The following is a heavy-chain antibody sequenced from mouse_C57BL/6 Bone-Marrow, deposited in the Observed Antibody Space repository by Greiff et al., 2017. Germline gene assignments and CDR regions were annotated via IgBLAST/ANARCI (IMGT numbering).Heavy chain of an antibody. Sequence: VQLQQPGAELVKPGASVKMSCKASGYTFTSYWITWVKQRPGQGLEWIGDIYPGSGSTNYNEKFKSKATLTVDTSSSTAYMQLSSLTSEDSAVYYCASKDDYDEGYWYFDVWGTGTTVTVSS. J-gene: IGHJ1*03. CDR1: GYTFTSYW. V-gene: IGHV1-55*01. D-gene: IGHD2-4*01. CDR3: ASKDDYDEGYWYFDV. CDR2: IYPGSGST.